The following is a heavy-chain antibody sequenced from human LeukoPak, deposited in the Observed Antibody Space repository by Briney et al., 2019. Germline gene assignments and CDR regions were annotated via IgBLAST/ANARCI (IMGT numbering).Heavy chain of an antibody. CDR2: IWSDGTNR. CDR1: GFTFSHYG. J-gene: IGHJ4*02. CDR3: AKDAQRGFDYSTSLDK. V-gene: IGHV3-33*06. D-gene: IGHD4-11*01. Sequence: GGSLTLSCATSGFTFSHYGMHCVRQAPGKGLEWVAVIWSDGTNRYYGDPVKGRFTISRDNFQRTVYLQMNSLRAEDTAVYYCAKDAQRGFDYSTSLDKWGQGTLVTVSS.